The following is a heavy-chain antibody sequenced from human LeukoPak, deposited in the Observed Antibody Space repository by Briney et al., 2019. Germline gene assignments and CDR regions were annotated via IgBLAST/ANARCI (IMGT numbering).Heavy chain of an antibody. CDR1: GGSFSGYY. CDR3: ARRYYDSSGYFYYFDY. V-gene: IGHV4-34*01. J-gene: IGHJ4*02. CDR2: INHSGST. Sequence: SETLSLTCAVYGGSFSGYYWSWIRQPPGKGLEWIGEINHSGSTNYNPSLKSRVTISVDTSKTQFSLKLSSVTAADTAVYCCARRYYDSSGYFYYFDYWGQGTLVTVSS. D-gene: IGHD3-22*01.